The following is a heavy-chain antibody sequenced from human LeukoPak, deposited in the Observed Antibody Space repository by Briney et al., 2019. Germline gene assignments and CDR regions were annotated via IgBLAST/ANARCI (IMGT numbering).Heavy chain of an antibody. Sequence: SGTLSLTCAVSGGSISSSNWWSWVRQPPGKGLEWIGEIYHSGSTYYNPSLKSRVTISVDTSKNQFSLKLSSVTAADTAVYYCAAPKADYCSSTRCPGFDYWGQGTLVTVSS. V-gene: IGHV4-4*02. J-gene: IGHJ4*02. CDR3: AAPKADYCSSTRCPGFDY. CDR2: IYHSGST. D-gene: IGHD2-2*01. CDR1: GGSISSSNW.